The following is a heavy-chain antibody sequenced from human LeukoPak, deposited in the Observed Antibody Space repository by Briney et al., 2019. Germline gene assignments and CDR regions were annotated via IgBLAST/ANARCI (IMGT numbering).Heavy chain of an antibody. J-gene: IGHJ4*02. Sequence: SETLSLTCTVSGGSIGSSSYYWGWIRQPPGKGLEWIGSIYYSGSTYYNPSLKSRVTISVDTSKNQFSLKLSSVTAADTAVYYCARHVSSDGYNFFIDYWGQGTLVTVSS. V-gene: IGHV4-39*01. D-gene: IGHD5-24*01. CDR2: IYYSGST. CDR3: ARHVSSDGYNFFIDY. CDR1: GGSIGSSSYY.